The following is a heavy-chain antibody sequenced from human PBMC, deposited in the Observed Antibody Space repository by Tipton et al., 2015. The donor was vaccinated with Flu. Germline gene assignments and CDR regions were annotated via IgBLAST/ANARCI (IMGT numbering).Heavy chain of an antibody. Sequence: TLSLTCTVSGGSISSSSHYWGWIRQAPGRGLEWVGSIYYTGYPYYNSSLKSRLAMSIDTSKKQFSLRLSSVTAADTAVYYCARGSGSGTFVIFDPWGQGRQVTVSS. CDR3: ARGSGSGTFVIFDP. CDR2: IYYTGYP. CDR1: GGSISSSSHY. J-gene: IGHJ5*02. V-gene: IGHV4-39*07. D-gene: IGHD3-10*01.